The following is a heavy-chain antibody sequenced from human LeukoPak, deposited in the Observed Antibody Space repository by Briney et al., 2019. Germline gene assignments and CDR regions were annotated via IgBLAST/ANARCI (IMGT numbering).Heavy chain of an antibody. D-gene: IGHD6-6*01. CDR3: ARGTWSSSIDY. CDR1: GGSISSYY. Sequence: SETLSLTCTVSGGSISSYYWSWIRQPPGKGLEWIGYIYYSGSTNYNPSLKSRVTISVDTSKNQFSLKLSSVTAADTAVYYCARGTWSSSIDYWGQGTLVTVSS. V-gene: IGHV4-59*08. CDR2: IYYSGST. J-gene: IGHJ4*02.